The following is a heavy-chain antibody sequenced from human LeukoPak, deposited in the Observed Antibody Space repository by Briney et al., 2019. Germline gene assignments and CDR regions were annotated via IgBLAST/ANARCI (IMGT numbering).Heavy chain of an antibody. D-gene: IGHD3-10*01. V-gene: IGHV4-30-2*01. CDR1: GGSISSGGYS. CDR2: IYHSGST. Sequence: SETLSLTCAVSGGSISSGGYSWSWIRQPPGKGLEWIGYIYHSGSTYYNPSPKSRVTISVDRSKNQFSLKLSSVTAADTAVYYCASLRAALRFGELSPRHPPSADYWGQGTLVTVSS. CDR3: ASLRAALRFGELSPRHPPSADY. J-gene: IGHJ4*02.